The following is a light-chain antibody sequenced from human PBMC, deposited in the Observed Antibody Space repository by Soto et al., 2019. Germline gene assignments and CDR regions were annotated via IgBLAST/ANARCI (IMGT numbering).Light chain of an antibody. CDR1: QSVTSNS. J-gene: IGKJ3*01. V-gene: IGKV3-20*01. CDR2: DAS. CDR3: QQYGTSPGT. Sequence: EIELTQSPGTLSLSPGERATLSCRASQSVTSNSLAWYQHKLGQAPRLLIYDASTRATGIPDRFSGSGSGTDFTLTISRLEPEDFAVYFCQQYGTSPGTFGPGTKVDIK.